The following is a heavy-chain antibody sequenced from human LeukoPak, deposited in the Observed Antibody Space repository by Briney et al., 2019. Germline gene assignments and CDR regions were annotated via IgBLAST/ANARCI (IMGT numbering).Heavy chain of an antibody. V-gene: IGHV3-74*01. J-gene: IGHJ4*02. CDR1: GFTFNKYW. CDR2: INEDGRVT. CDR3: VKDFGGNSDY. Sequence: PGGSLRLSCAASGFTFNKYWMHWVRQAPGKGLVWVSRINEDGRVTSYAGSVRGRFTISRDSVENTLHLQMNSLRAEDTAVYYCVKDFGGNSDYWGQGTLVTVSS. D-gene: IGHD4-23*01.